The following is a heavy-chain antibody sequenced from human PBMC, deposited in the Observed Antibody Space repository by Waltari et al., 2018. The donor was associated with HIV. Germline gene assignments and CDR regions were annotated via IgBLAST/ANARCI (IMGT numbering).Heavy chain of an antibody. V-gene: IGHV4-34*01. Sequence: QVQLQQWGAGLLKPSETLSLTCAVYGGSFSGYYWSWIRQPPGKGLEWFGEINHSGSTNYNPSLKSRVTISVDTSKNQFSLKLSSVTAADTAVYYCARTSRRGRAPGYCSSTSCLTPFDYWGQGTLVTVSS. J-gene: IGHJ4*02. CDR1: GGSFSGYY. CDR2: INHSGST. D-gene: IGHD2-2*01. CDR3: ARTSRRGRAPGYCSSTSCLTPFDY.